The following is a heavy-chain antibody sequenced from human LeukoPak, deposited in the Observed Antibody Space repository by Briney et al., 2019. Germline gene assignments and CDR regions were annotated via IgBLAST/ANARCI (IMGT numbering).Heavy chain of an antibody. CDR1: GGSISSGGYY. V-gene: IGHV4-30-2*01. D-gene: IGHD1-14*01. CDR3: ANPPPPQAYVRPQYFDY. J-gene: IGHJ4*02. CDR2: IYHSGST. Sequence: PSQTLSLTCTVSGGSISSGGYYWSWIRQPPGKGLEWIGYIYHSGSTYYNPSLKSRVTISVDTSKNQFSLKLSSVTAADTAVYYCANPPPPQAYVRPQYFDYWAQGTRVTVSS.